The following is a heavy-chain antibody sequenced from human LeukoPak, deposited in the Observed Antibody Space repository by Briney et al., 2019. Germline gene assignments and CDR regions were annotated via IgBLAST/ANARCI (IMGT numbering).Heavy chain of an antibody. D-gene: IGHD3-9*01. CDR1: GYSFTSYW. Sequence: GESLKISCKGSGYSFTSYWIGWVRQMPGKGLEWMGIIYPGDSDTRYSPSFQGQVTISADKSISTAYLQWSSLKASDTAMYYCARYPTRYDILTGYVYYFDYWGQGTLVTVSS. V-gene: IGHV5-51*01. CDR3: ARYPTRYDILTGYVYYFDY. J-gene: IGHJ4*02. CDR2: IYPGDSDT.